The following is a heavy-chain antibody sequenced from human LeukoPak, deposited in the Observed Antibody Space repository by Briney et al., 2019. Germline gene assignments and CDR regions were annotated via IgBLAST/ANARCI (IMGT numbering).Heavy chain of an antibody. V-gene: IGHV3-30-3*01. Sequence: GGSLRLSCAASGFTFSSYAMHWVRQAPGKGLEWVAVISYDGSNKYYADSVKGRLTISRDNSKNTLYLQMNSLRAEDTAVHYCAREGRRTFGEVAFDIWGQGTMVTVSS. J-gene: IGHJ3*02. CDR2: ISYDGSNK. D-gene: IGHD3-10*01. CDR3: AREGRRTFGEVAFDI. CDR1: GFTFSSYA.